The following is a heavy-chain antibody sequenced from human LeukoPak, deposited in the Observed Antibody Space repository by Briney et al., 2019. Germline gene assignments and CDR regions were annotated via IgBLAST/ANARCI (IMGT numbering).Heavy chain of an antibody. J-gene: IGHJ4*02. D-gene: IGHD2-21*01. CDR1: GFTFSSYR. Sequence: GGSLRLSCAASGFTFSSYRMNWVRQAPGKGLEWVSSISKSTSYIHYADAVKGRFIISRDNVKNSLFLQMNSLRAEDTAVYYCARDDPGDGHPDSWGQGTLVVVSS. V-gene: IGHV3-21*01. CDR2: ISKSTSYI. CDR3: ARDDPGDGHPDS.